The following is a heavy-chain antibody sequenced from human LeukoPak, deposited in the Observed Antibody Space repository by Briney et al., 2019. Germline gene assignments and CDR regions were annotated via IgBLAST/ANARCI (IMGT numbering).Heavy chain of an antibody. CDR1: GGSFSGYY. J-gene: IGHJ6*02. Sequence: ETLSLTCAVYGGSFSGYYWSWIRQPPGKGLEWIGEINHSGSTNYNPSLKSRVTISVDTSKNQFSLKLSSVTAADTAVYYCARFGSGYYYYYGMDVWGQGTTVTVSS. CDR3: ARFGSGYYYYYGMDV. CDR2: INHSGST. V-gene: IGHV4-34*01. D-gene: IGHD1-14*01.